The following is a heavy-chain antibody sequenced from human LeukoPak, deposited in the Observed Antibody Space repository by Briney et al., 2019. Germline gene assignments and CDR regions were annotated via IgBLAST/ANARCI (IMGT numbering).Heavy chain of an antibody. CDR3: AREEEKAVAGNYGI. Sequence: ASVKVSCKASGYTFTSYGISWVRQAPGQGLEWMGWISAYNGNTNYAQKLQGRVTMTTDTSTSTAYMELSSLRSEDTAVYYYAREEEKAVAGNYGIWGQGTMVTVSS. CDR2: ISAYNGNT. J-gene: IGHJ3*02. V-gene: IGHV1-18*01. D-gene: IGHD6-19*01. CDR1: GYTFTSYG.